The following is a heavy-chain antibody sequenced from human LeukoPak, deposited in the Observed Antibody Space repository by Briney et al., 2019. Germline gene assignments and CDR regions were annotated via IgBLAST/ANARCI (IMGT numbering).Heavy chain of an antibody. D-gene: IGHD3-22*01. CDR2: INPSGST. CDR3: ARVLDYYDSSGYGDAFDI. V-gene: IGHV4-34*01. Sequence: PSETLSLTCAVYGGSFSGYSWSWIRQPQGNGLEWIGEINPSGSTTYNTSLTSRAPISVETSKNQFSLKLSSVTAADTAVYYCARVLDYYDSSGYGDAFDIWGQGTMVTVSS. J-gene: IGHJ3*02. CDR1: GGSFSGYS.